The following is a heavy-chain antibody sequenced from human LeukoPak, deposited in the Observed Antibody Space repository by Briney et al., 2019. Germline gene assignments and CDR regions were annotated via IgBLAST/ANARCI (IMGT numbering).Heavy chain of an antibody. CDR3: ARGVTGTTEYYFDY. Sequence: SETLSLTCTVSGGSISSGSYYWSWIRQPAGKGLEWIGRIYTSGSTNYNPSLKSRVTISVDTSKNQFSLKLSSVTAADTAVYYCARGVTGTTEYYFDYWGQGTLVTVSS. CDR1: GGSISSGSYY. CDR2: IYTSGST. V-gene: IGHV4-61*02. D-gene: IGHD1-14*01. J-gene: IGHJ4*02.